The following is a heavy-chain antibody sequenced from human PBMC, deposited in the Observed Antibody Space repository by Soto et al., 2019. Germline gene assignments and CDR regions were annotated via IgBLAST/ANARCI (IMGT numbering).Heavy chain of an antibody. CDR3: AAVAGTSAFVGYFEY. Sequence: QGLLVQSGAEVKKPGSSVKVSCKAPGGTLSTYTLTWLRQAPGQGPEWMGRIIPALDVEDYAQQFQGRVTITADTPTSTAYMELHSLRSDDTAVYYCAAVAGTSAFVGYFEYWGQGTLVTVAS. CDR1: GGTLSTYT. V-gene: IGHV1-69*02. CDR2: IIPALDVE. J-gene: IGHJ4*02. D-gene: IGHD6-19*01.